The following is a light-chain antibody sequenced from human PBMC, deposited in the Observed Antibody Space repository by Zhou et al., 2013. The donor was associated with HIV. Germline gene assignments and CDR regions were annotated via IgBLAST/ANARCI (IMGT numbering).Light chain of an antibody. CDR1: QGISDA. CDR2: DAS. V-gene: IGKV1-13*02. J-gene: IGKJ3*01. Sequence: AIQLSQSPASLSASVGDRVTITCRATQGISDALAWYHHKPGKGPRLLMYDASTLESGVPSRFRGSGYGTFFTLTISSLQPEDFGTYYCQQSYSTPFTFGPGTKVDIK. CDR3: QQSYSTPFT.